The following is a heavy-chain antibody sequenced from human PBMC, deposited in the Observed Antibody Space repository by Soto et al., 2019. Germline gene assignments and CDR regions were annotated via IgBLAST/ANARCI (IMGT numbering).Heavy chain of an antibody. CDR1: GFTFSSYG. CDR2: IWYDGSNK. V-gene: IGHV3-33*01. CDR3: ARDKTGLMITFGDDAFDI. D-gene: IGHD3-16*01. J-gene: IGHJ3*02. Sequence: QVQLVESGGGVVQPGRSLRLSCAASGFTFSSYGMHWVRQAPGKGLEWVAVIWYDGSNKYYADSVKGRFTISRDNSKNTLYLQMNSLRAEDSAVYYCARDKTGLMITFGDDAFDIWGQGTMVTVSS.